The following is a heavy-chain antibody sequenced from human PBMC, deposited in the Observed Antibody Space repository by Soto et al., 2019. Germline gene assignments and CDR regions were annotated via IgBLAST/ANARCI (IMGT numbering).Heavy chain of an antibody. CDR3: ARYGRNGSEGANDAFDI. J-gene: IGHJ3*02. CDR2: INPNSGGT. V-gene: IGHV1-2*04. Sequence: ASVKVSCKASGYTFTGYYMHWVRQAPGQGLEWMGWINPNSGGTNYAQKFQGWVTMTRDTSISTAYMELSRLRSDDTAVDYCARYGRNGSEGANDAFDIWGQGTMVTVSS. CDR1: GYTFTGYY. D-gene: IGHD3-10*01.